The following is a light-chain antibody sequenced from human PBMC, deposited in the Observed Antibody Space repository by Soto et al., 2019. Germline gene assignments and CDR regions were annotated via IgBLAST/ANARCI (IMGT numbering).Light chain of an antibody. V-gene: IGKV2-24*01. CDR2: KVS. CDR3: MQATQSHWT. J-gene: IGKJ1*01. Sequence: DIVMTQTPLSSPVTLGQAASISCRSGQSLLHSDGNTYLSWFQQRPGQPTRILTYKVSDRFSGVPDRFSGSGAGTDFTLTISRVEAEDVGIYYCMQATQSHWTFGQGTKVDIK. CDR1: QSLLHSDGNTY.